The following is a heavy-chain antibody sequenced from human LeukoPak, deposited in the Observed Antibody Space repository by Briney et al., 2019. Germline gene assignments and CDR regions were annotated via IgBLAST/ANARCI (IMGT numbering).Heavy chain of an antibody. V-gene: IGHV4-39*01. D-gene: IGHD4-17*01. CDR1: GGSISSSDYY. Sequence: SETLSLTCTVSGGSISSSDYYWGWIRQPPGKGLEWIGSIYYSGSTYHNPSLKSRVTISIDTSKKQFSLRLTSVTAADTAVYYCARHFTTVTPWYFDYWGQGTLVTVSS. CDR3: ARHFTTVTPWYFDY. J-gene: IGHJ4*02. CDR2: IYYSGST.